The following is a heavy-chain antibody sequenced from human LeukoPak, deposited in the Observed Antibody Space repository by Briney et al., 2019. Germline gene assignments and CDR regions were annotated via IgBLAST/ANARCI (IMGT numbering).Heavy chain of an antibody. D-gene: IGHD2-15*01. Sequence: SETLSLTCIVSGGSISSGDYYWSWIRQPPGKGLEWIGCIYYSGSTYYNPSLKSRITMSVDTSKNQFSLKLSSVTAADTAVYYCASPGYCSGGGCYQFDPWGQGTLVTVSS. V-gene: IGHV4-30-4*01. CDR1: GGSISSGDYY. CDR2: IYYSGST. CDR3: ASPGYCSGGGCYQFDP. J-gene: IGHJ5*02.